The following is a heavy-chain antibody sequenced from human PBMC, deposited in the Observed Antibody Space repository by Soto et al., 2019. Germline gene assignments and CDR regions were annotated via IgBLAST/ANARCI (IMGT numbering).Heavy chain of an antibody. CDR2: IIPIFGTA. CDR3: ARGRANDYGDYIVYYGMDV. D-gene: IGHD4-17*01. J-gene: IGHJ6*02. CDR1: GCTFSSYA. V-gene: IGHV1-69*13. Sequence: SVKVSCKASGCTFSSYAISWVRQAPGQGLEWMGGIIPIFGTANYAQKFQGRVTITPDESTSTAYMELSSLRSEDTAVYYCARGRANDYGDYIVYYGMDVWGQGTTVIVSS.